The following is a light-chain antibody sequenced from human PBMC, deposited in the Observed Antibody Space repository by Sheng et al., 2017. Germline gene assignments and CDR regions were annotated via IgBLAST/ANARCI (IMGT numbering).Light chain of an antibody. V-gene: IGKV1-5*03. CDR1: QNVNGW. Sequence: DIQVSQSPAILSASVGDRVTITCRATQNVNGWLAWYQQKPGKAPKLLVYMTSTLHGGVPSRFSGSGSGTDYTLTISPLQPDDFGTYICQQYGDYSTFGQGT. J-gene: IGKJ2*01. CDR2: MTS. CDR3: QQYGDYST.